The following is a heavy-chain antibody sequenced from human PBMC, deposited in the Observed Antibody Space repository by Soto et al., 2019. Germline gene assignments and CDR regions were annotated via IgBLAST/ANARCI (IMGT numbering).Heavy chain of an antibody. Sequence: QVQLVESGGGVVQPGRSLRLSCAASGFTFSSYGMHWVRQAPGKGLEWVAVIWYDGSNKYYADSVKGRFTISRDNSKNTLNLQMNSLRAEDTAVYYCARRNQLPAHYYYYYGMDVWGQGTTVTVSS. CDR2: IWYDGSNK. CDR1: GFTFSSYG. V-gene: IGHV3-33*01. D-gene: IGHD2-2*01. CDR3: ARRNQLPAHYYYYYGMDV. J-gene: IGHJ6*02.